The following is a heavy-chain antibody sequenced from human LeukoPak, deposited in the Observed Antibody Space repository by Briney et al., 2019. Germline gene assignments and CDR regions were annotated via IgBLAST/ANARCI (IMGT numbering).Heavy chain of an antibody. CDR3: VLRDLRCLPFGAFDI. Sequence: SETLSLTCAVYGGSFSGYYWSWIRQPPGKGLEWIGEINHSGSTNYNPSLKSRVTISVDTSKNQFSLKLSSVTAADTAVYYCVLRDLRCLPFGAFDIWGQGTMVTVSS. V-gene: IGHV4-34*01. J-gene: IGHJ3*02. CDR2: INHSGST. D-gene: IGHD5-24*01. CDR1: GGSFSGYY.